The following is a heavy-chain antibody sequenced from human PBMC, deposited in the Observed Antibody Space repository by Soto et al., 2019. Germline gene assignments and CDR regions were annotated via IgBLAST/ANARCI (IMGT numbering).Heavy chain of an antibody. J-gene: IGHJ4*02. Sequence: SETLSLTCTVSGGSISSSSYYWGWIRQPPGKGLEWIGSIYYRGNTYYNPSLKSRVTISVDTSKNQFSLKLSSLTAADTAVYYCAREGGGYCSGGSCQVDYWGQGTLVTVSS. V-gene: IGHV4-39*02. CDR2: IYYRGNT. CDR3: AREGGGYCSGGSCQVDY. CDR1: GGSISSSSYY. D-gene: IGHD2-15*01.